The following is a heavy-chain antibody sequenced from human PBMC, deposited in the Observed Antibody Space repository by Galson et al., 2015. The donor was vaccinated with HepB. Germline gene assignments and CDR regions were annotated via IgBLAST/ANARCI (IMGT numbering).Heavy chain of an antibody. CDR2: IKSKTDGGTT. CDR1: GFTFSNAW. D-gene: IGHD3-22*01. J-gene: IGHJ4*02. CDR3: TTVGTYYYDSSGYLHDYFDY. Sequence: SLRLSCAASGFTFSNAWMNWVRQAPGKGLEWVGRIKSKTDGGTTDYAAPVKGRFTISRDDSKNTLYLQMNSLKTEDTAVYYCTTVGTYYYDSSGYLHDYFDYWGQGTLVTVSS. V-gene: IGHV3-15*07.